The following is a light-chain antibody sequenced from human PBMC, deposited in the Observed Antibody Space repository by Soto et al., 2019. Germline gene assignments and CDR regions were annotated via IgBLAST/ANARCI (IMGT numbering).Light chain of an antibody. CDR3: QQSYSTPLF. Sequence: DIQMTQSPSSLSASVGDRVTITCRASQSISSSLTWYQQKPGKAPKLLIYAASSLQSRVPSRFSGSGSWTDFTLAISSLQPEDFPTYDCQQSYSTPLFFGGGTKVEIK. CDR1: QSISSS. CDR2: AAS. J-gene: IGKJ4*01. V-gene: IGKV1-39*01.